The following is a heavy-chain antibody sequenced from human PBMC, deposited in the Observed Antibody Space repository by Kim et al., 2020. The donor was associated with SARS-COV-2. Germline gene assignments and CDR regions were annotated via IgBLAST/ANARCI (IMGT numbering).Heavy chain of an antibody. CDR3: TTDLFPDYGDYHPFDY. CDR1: GFTFSNAW. J-gene: IGHJ4*02. D-gene: IGHD4-17*01. Sequence: GGSLRLSCGASGFTFSNAWRSWVRQAPGKVLEWVGRIKSKTDGGTTDYAAPVKGRFTISRDDSKNTLYLQMNSLKTEDTAVYYCTTDLFPDYGDYHPFDYWGQGTLVPVSS. V-gene: IGHV3-15*01. CDR2: IKSKTDGGTT.